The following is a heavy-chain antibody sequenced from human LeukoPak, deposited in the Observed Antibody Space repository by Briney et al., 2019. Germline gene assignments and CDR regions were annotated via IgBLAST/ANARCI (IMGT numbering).Heavy chain of an antibody. CDR2: ISSSSSYI. Sequence: GGSLRLSCAASGFTFSSYSMNWVRQAPGKGLEWVSSISSSSSYIYYADSVKGRFTISRGNAKNSLYLQMNSLRAEDTAVYYCARDVVGATLENYWGQGTLVTVSS. CDR3: ARDVVGATLENY. V-gene: IGHV3-21*01. D-gene: IGHD2-15*01. J-gene: IGHJ4*02. CDR1: GFTFSSYS.